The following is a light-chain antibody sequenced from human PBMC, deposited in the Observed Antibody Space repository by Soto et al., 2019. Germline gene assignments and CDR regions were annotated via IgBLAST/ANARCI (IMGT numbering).Light chain of an antibody. CDR3: QQYDSSAGWT. J-gene: IGKJ1*01. CDR1: KSVSSSY. V-gene: IGKV3-20*01. CDR2: GAS. Sequence: EIVLTQSPGTLSLSPGERATLSCRASKSVSSSYLAWYQQKPGQAPRLLIYGASSRATGIPDRFSGSGSGKYFPLTISRLEPEDFAVYYCQQYDSSAGWTFGQGTKVEIK.